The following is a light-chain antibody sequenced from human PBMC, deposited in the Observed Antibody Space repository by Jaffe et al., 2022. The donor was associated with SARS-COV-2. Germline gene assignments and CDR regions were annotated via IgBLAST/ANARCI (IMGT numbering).Light chain of an antibody. CDR2: AAS. Sequence: DIQLTQSPSFLSASVGERVTITCRASQGISSFLAWYQQKPGKAPKLLIYAASTLQSGVPSRFSGSGSGTEFTLTIRSLQPEDFATYSCQQLNSYPLTFGGGTKVEIK. CDR3: QQLNSYPLT. J-gene: IGKJ4*01. V-gene: IGKV1-9*01. CDR1: QGISSF.